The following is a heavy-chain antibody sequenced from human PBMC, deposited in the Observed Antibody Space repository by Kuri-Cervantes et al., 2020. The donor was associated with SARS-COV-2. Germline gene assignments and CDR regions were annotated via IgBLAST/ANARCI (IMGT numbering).Heavy chain of an antibody. D-gene: IGHD3-22*01. J-gene: IGHJ4*02. V-gene: IGHV3-66*01. CDR1: GFTFSSYA. Sequence: GESLKISCAASGFTFSSYAMSWVRQAPGKGLEWVSVIYSGGSTYYADSVKGRFTISRDNSKNTLYLQMNSLRAEDTAVYYCAREMTYYYDSGYFDYWGQGTLVTVSS. CDR3: AREMTYYYDSGYFDY. CDR2: IYSGGST.